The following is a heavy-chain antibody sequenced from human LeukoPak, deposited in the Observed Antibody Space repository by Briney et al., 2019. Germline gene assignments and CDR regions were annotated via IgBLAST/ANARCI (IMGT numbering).Heavy chain of an antibody. J-gene: IGHJ4*02. CDR1: GGSISSSSYY. D-gene: IGHD6-13*01. Sequence: SETLSLTCTVSGGSISSSSYYWGWIRQPPGKGLEWIGSIYYSGSTYYNPSLKSRVTISVDTSKNQFSLKLSSVTAADTAVYYCARHVFSSSYLGDCFDYWGQGTLVTVSS. CDR3: ARHVFSSSYLGDCFDY. V-gene: IGHV4-39*01. CDR2: IYYSGST.